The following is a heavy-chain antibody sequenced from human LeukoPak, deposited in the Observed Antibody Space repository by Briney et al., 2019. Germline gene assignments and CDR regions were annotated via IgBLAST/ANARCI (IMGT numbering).Heavy chain of an antibody. D-gene: IGHD2-15*01. V-gene: IGHV3-64*04. Sequence: PGGSLRLSCSASGFTFSSYAMHWVRQAPGKGLEHVSAISSNGGSTYYADSVKGRLTISRDNSKNTVHLQMNSLRIEDTAVYYCAKEGGYCSSGSCYSSYYGMDVWGQGTTVTVS. CDR3: AKEGGYCSSGSCYSSYYGMDV. CDR1: GFTFSSYA. J-gene: IGHJ6*02. CDR2: ISSNGGST.